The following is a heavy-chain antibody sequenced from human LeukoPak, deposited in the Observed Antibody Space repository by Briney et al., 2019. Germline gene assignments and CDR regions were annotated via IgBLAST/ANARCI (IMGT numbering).Heavy chain of an antibody. CDR1: GYTFTSYG. CDR3: ARSAAYCDFWSAVLPPAFDI. D-gene: IGHD3-3*01. V-gene: IGHV1-18*01. Sequence: ASVKVSCKASGYTFTSYGISWVRQAPGQGLEWMGWISAYNGNTNYAQKLQGRVTMTTDTSTSTAYMELRSLRSDDTAVYYCARSAAYCDFWSAVLPPAFDIWGQGTMVTVSS. CDR2: ISAYNGNT. J-gene: IGHJ3*02.